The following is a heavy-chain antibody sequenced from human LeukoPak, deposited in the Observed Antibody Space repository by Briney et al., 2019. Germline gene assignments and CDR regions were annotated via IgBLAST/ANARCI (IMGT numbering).Heavy chain of an antibody. CDR2: IIPMFDTP. J-gene: IGHJ5*02. Sequence: SVKVSCKASGDTFTTYAIIWVRQAPGQGLEWMGGIIPMFDTPNYAQRLQGRVTITADKSTKTAYMELTSLRSEDTAVYYCARGLEGYCSSTSCYAPWFDPWGQGTLVTVSS. CDR1: GDTFTTYA. V-gene: IGHV1-69*06. D-gene: IGHD2-2*01. CDR3: ARGLEGYCSSTSCYAPWFDP.